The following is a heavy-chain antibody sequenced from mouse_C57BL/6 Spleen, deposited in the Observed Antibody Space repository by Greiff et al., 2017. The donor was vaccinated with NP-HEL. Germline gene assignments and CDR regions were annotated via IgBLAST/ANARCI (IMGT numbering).Heavy chain of an antibody. Sequence: VQLQQSGAELVKPGASVKLSCTASGFNINDYYMHWVKQWTEQCLGWIGRIDPEDGVAKYAPKFQGMATITADTSSNTAYLQLSGLTSEDTAVYYCAHGNLGAMDYGGQGNSVTVSS. CDR2: IDPEDGVA. J-gene: IGHJ4*01. CDR1: GFNINDYY. CDR3: AHGNLGAMDY. D-gene: IGHD2-1*01. V-gene: IGHV14-2*01.